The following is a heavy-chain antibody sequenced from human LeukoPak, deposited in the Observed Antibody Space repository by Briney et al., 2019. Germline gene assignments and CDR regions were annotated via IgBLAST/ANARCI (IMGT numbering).Heavy chain of an antibody. CDR1: GGSISSGTYY. D-gene: IGHD6-19*01. CDR3: ARDTCGCGSGWHLYWYFDL. V-gene: IGHV4-61*02. CDR2: IYTSGST. J-gene: IGHJ2*01. Sequence: SQTLSLTCTVSGGSISSGTYYWSWIRQPAGKGLEWIGRIYTSGSTNYNPSLKSRVTISVDTSKNQFSLKLSSVTAADTAVYYCARDTCGCGSGWHLYWYFDLWGRGTLVTVSS.